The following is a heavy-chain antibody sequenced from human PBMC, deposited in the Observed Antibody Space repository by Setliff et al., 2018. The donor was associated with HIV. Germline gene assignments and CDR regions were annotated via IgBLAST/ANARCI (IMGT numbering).Heavy chain of an antibody. J-gene: IGHJ6*02. CDR1: DYSISSGYY. V-gene: IGHV4-38-2*01. Sequence: SETLSLTCAVSDYSISSGYYWGWIRQPPGKGLEWIGGIYHSGSTYYNPSLKSRVTISVDTSKNHFSLKLSSVTAADTAVYYCARGVAVTAIHAYYYGLDVWGQGTRSPSP. CDR3: ARGVAVTAIHAYYYGLDV. CDR2: IYHSGST. D-gene: IGHD2-21*02.